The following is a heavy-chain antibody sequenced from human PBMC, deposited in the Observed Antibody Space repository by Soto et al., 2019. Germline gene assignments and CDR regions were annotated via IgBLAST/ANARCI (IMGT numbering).Heavy chain of an antibody. CDR3: AKAQDYYFDSGTYNWFDP. Sequence: EVQLLESGGGLVQPGGSLRLSCAGSGFTFSNYAMSWVRQAPGKGLEWVSSVSGAGLITYYADSVRGRFTISRDKSRNPLYPQIDSLRAGDTGDYYCAKAQDYYFDSGTYNWFDPWGHGTLVTVSS. J-gene: IGHJ5*02. CDR2: VSGAGLIT. CDR1: GFTFSNYA. V-gene: IGHV3-23*01. D-gene: IGHD3-22*01.